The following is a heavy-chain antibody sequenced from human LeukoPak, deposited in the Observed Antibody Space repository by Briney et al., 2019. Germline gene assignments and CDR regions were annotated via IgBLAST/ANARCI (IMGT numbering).Heavy chain of an antibody. D-gene: IGHD6-13*01. CDR2: IYHSGST. CDR3: ARVVGAAAGTNWFDP. J-gene: IGHJ5*02. CDR1: GGSXXSGXYS. Sequence: SXTXXXXGGSXXSGXYSWSWIRQPPGKGLXWIXYIYHSGSTYYNPSLKSRVTISVDRSKNQFSLKLSSVTAADTAVYYCARVVGAAAGTNWFDPWGQGTLVTVSS. V-gene: IGHV4-30-2*01.